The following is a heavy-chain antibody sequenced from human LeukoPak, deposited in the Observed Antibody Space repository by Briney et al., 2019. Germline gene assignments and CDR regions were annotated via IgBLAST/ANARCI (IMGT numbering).Heavy chain of an antibody. D-gene: IGHD3-3*01. CDR1: GYTFTGYY. Sequence: ASVKVSCKASGYTFTGYYMHWVRQAPGQGLEWMGWINPNSGGTNYAQKFQGRVTMTRDTSISTAYMELSRLRSDDTAVYYCARDTQATANTIFGVVIPSYYYYMDVWGKGTTVTVSS. CDR2: INPNSGGT. CDR3: ARDTQATANTIFGVVIPSYYYYMDV. J-gene: IGHJ6*03. V-gene: IGHV1-2*02.